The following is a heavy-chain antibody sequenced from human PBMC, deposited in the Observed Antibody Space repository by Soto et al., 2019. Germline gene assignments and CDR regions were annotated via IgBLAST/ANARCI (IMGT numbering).Heavy chain of an antibody. Sequence: ASVKVSCKASGGTFSSYAISWVRQAPGQGLECMGGIIPILGIANYAQKFQGRVTITADKSTSTAYMELSSLRSEDTAVYYCASHLVEMATMGFDYWGQGTLVTVSS. CDR1: GGTFSSYA. V-gene: IGHV1-69*10. D-gene: IGHD5-12*01. CDR3: ASHLVEMATMGFDY. J-gene: IGHJ4*02. CDR2: IIPILGIA.